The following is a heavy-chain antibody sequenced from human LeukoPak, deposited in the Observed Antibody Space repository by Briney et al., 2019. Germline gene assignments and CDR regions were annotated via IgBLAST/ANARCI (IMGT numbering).Heavy chain of an antibody. CDR2: ISDSSSYI. CDR1: GFTFSTYS. Sequence: GGSLRLSCAASGFTFSTYSMNWVRQAPGKGLEWVSSISDSSSYIYYADSVEGRFTISRDNAKNSLYLQMNSLRAEDTAVYYCATSDCGVHPTDCWGQGTLVTVSS. CDR3: ATSDCGVHPTDC. J-gene: IGHJ4*02. V-gene: IGHV3-21*01. D-gene: IGHD2-21*01.